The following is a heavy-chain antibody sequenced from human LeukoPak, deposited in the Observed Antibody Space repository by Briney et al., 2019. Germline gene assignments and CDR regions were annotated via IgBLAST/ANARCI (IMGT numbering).Heavy chain of an antibody. V-gene: IGHV1-8*01. CDR2: MNPNSGNT. CDR3: ARAGYCSGGSCSYYFDY. CDR1: GYTFTSYD. Sequence: GASVKVSCKASGYTFTSYDINWVRQATGQGLEWMGWMNPNSGNTGYAQKFQGRVTMTRDMSTSTVYMELSSLRSEDTAVYYCARAGYCSGGSCSYYFDYWGQGTLVTVSS. D-gene: IGHD2-15*01. J-gene: IGHJ4*02.